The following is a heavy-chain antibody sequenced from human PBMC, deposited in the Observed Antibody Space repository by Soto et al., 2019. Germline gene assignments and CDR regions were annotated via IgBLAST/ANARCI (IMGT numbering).Heavy chain of an antibody. D-gene: IGHD1-7*01. CDR2: SIPIFGRA. J-gene: IGHJ3*02. Sequence: GASVKVSCKASVGTFSSYAISWVRPAPGQGLEWMGGSIPIFGRANYAQKFQGRFTITADKSTSTPYMQMSSLRSEDTAVYYCARGFSLGEFITGTTGSDTWGQGTMVTVSS. CDR3: ARGFSLGEFITGTTGSDT. V-gene: IGHV1-69*06. CDR1: VGTFSSYA.